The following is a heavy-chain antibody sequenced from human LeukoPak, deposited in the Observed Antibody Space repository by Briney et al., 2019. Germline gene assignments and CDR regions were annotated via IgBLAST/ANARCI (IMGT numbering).Heavy chain of an antibody. D-gene: IGHD1-1*01. Sequence: GESLKISCQGSGYSFSTYWITWVRQMPGKGLEWMGIIYPGDSDTRYGPSFQGQVTISADKSISTAYVQWSSLKASDTAMYYCARHETGPYFDYWGQGTLVTVSS. CDR2: IYPGDSDT. CDR3: ARHETGPYFDY. CDR1: GYSFSTYW. J-gene: IGHJ4*02. V-gene: IGHV5-51*01.